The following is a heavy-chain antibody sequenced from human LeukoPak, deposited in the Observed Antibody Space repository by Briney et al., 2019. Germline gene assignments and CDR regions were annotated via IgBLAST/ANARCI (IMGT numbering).Heavy chain of an antibody. J-gene: IGHJ3*02. CDR2: IYYGGTT. Sequence: SETLSLICTVSGGSITSSGSYWGWIRQPPGEGLEWIGNIYYGGTTYYNPSLKSRVTISVDTSKNQVSLRLSSVTATDTAVYYCATPDGALSYYYDSSGPQGGAFDIWGQGTMVTVSS. D-gene: IGHD3-22*01. CDR3: ATPDGALSYYYDSSGPQGGAFDI. V-gene: IGHV4-39*01. CDR1: GGSITSSGSY.